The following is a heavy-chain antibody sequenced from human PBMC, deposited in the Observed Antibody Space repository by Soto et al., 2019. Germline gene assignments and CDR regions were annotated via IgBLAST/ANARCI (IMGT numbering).Heavy chain of an antibody. Sequence: QVQLQESGPGLVKPSETLSLTCTVSGGSISSYYWSWIRQPPGKGLEWIGYIYYSGSTNYNPSLKSRVTISVDTSKNQFSLKLSSVTAADTAVYYCARQGSSGWPPSFDYWGQGTLVTVSS. J-gene: IGHJ4*02. V-gene: IGHV4-59*08. CDR3: ARQGSSGWPPSFDY. CDR1: GGSISSYY. D-gene: IGHD6-19*01. CDR2: IYYSGST.